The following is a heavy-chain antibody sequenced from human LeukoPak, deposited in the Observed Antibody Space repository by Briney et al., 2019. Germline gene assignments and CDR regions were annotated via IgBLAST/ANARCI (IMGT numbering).Heavy chain of an antibody. CDR2: FDPEDGET. V-gene: IGHV1-24*01. CDR3: ARRYYGSGSWYDAFDI. J-gene: IGHJ3*02. D-gene: IGHD3-10*01. CDR1: GYTFTSYY. Sequence: ASVKVSCKASGYTFTSYYMHWVRQAPGKGLEWMGGFDPEDGETIYAQKFQGRVTMTEDTSTDTAYMELSSLRSEDTAVYYCARRYYGSGSWYDAFDIWGQGTMVTVSS.